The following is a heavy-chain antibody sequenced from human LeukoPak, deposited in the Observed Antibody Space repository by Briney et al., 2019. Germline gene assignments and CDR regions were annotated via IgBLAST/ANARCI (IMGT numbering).Heavy chain of an antibody. Sequence: ASVKVSCKASGGTFSSYAISWVRQAPGQGLEWMGWISAYNGNTNYAQKLQGRVTMTTDTSTSTAYMELRSLRSDDTAVYYCARCTYYYDSSGYFELDYWGQGTLVTVSS. CDR2: ISAYNGNT. CDR1: GGTFSSYA. J-gene: IGHJ4*02. CDR3: ARCTYYYDSSGYFELDY. D-gene: IGHD3-22*01. V-gene: IGHV1-18*01.